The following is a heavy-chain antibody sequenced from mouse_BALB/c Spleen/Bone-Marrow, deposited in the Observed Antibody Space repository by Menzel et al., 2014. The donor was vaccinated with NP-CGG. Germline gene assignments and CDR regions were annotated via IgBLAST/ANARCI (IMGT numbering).Heavy chain of an antibody. CDR2: INPYNGGT. CDR3: ARGHYDDYFDY. CDR1: GYSFTGYT. Sequence: VHVKQSGPELVKPGASMKISCKASGYSFTGYTMNWVKQSHGKNLEWIGLINPYNGGTSYDQKFKGKATLTVDKSSSTAYMELLSLTSEDSAVYYCARGHYDDYFDYWGQGTTLTVSS. J-gene: IGHJ2*01. V-gene: IGHV1-18*01. D-gene: IGHD2-4*01.